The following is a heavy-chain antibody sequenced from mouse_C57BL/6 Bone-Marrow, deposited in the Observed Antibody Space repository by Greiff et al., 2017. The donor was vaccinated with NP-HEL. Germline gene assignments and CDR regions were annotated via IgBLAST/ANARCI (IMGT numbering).Heavy chain of an antibody. CDR1: GFTFSDYY. J-gene: IGHJ4*01. CDR2: ISNGGGST. CDR3: ARRARAMDY. V-gene: IGHV5-12*01. Sequence: EVQLQESGGGLVQPGGSLKLSCAASGFTFSDYYMYWVRQTPEKRLEWVAYISNGGGSTYYPDTVKGRFTISRDNAKNTLYLQMSRLKSEDTAMYYCARRARAMDYWGQGTSVTVSS.